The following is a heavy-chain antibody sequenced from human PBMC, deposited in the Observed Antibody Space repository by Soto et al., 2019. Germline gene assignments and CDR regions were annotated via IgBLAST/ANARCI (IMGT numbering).Heavy chain of an antibody. V-gene: IGHV4-30-2*01. J-gene: IGHJ5*02. CDR2: IYHSGST. CDR3: ARSSKADTAMAPTFNWFDP. Sequence: PSETLSLTCAVSGGSISSGGYSWSWIRQPPGKGLERIGYIYHSGSTYYNPSLKSRVTISVDRSKNQFSLKLSSVTAADTAVYYCARSSKADTAMAPTFNWFDPWGQGTLVTAPQ. D-gene: IGHD5-18*01. CDR1: GGSISSGGYS.